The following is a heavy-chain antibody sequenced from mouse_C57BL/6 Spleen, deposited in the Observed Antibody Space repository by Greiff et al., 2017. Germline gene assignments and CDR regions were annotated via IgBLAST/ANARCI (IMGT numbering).Heavy chain of an antibody. CDR2: ISSGSSTI. CDR1: GFTFSDYG. D-gene: IGHD2-3*01. Sequence: EVQRVESGGGLVKPGGSLKLSCAASGFTFSDYGMHWVRQAPEKGLEWVAYISSGSSTIYYADTVKGRFTISRDNAKNTLFLQMTSLRSEDTAMYYCARRDGYPPWFAYWGQGTLVTVSA. J-gene: IGHJ3*01. V-gene: IGHV5-17*01. CDR3: ARRDGYPPWFAY.